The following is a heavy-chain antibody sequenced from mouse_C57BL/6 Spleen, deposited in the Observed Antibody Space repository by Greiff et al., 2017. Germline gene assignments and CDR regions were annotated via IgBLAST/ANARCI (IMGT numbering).Heavy chain of an antibody. V-gene: IGHV1-52*01. Sequence: QVQLQQPGAELVRPGSSVKLSCKASGYTFTSYWLHWVKQRPIQGLEWIGNIDPSDSETHYNQKFKDKATLTVDKSSSTAYMQLSSLTSEDSAVYYCAREGLLLYFDYWGQGTTLTVSS. D-gene: IGHD2-3*01. CDR1: GYTFTSYW. CDR2: IDPSDSET. J-gene: IGHJ2*01. CDR3: AREGLLLYFDY.